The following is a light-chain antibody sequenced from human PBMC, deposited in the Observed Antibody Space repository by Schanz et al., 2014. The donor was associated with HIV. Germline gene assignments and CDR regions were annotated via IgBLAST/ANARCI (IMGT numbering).Light chain of an antibody. CDR3: CSYAGSSDVV. J-gene: IGLJ2*01. CDR1: SGDVGSYNY. CDR2: DVS. Sequence: QSVLTQPASVSGSPGQSISISCTGTSGDVGSYNYVSWYQQHPGKAPKLMIYDVSNRPSGVSSRFSGSKSGNTASLTISGLQAEDEADYYCCSYAGSSDVVFGGGTKLTVL. V-gene: IGLV2-14*03.